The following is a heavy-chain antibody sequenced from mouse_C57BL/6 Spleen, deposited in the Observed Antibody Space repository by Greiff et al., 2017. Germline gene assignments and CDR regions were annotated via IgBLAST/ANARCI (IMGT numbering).Heavy chain of an antibody. D-gene: IGHD2-4*01. CDR2: INPGSGGT. CDR3: ARGDYDPHWYFDV. CDR1: GYAFTNYL. J-gene: IGHJ1*03. Sequence: QVQLQQSGAELVRPGTSVKVSCKASGYAFTNYLIEWVKQRPGQGLEWIGVINPGSGGTNYNEKFKGKATLTADKSSSTAYMQLSSLTSEDSAVDFGARGDYDPHWYFDVWGTGTTVTVSS. V-gene: IGHV1-54*01.